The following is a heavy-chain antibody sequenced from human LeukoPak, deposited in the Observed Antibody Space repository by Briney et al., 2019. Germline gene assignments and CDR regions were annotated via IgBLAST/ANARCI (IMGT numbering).Heavy chain of an antibody. V-gene: IGHV3-7*03. J-gene: IGHJ4*02. CDR3: AREEVKSFDN. Sequence: GRSLRLSCEASGFTFSDYYMSWIRQAPGKGLEWVANIKGDGSETSYATSVRGRFTISRDNAKNSLYLQMNNLRVEDTAVYYCAREEVKSFDNWGQGTLVTVSS. CDR1: GFTFSDYY. CDR2: IKGDGSET.